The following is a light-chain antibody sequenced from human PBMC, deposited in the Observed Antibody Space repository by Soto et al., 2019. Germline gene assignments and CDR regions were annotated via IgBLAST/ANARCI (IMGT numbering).Light chain of an antibody. J-gene: IGLJ2*01. CDR3: RSYTANNTVT. V-gene: IGLV2-14*01. Sequence: QSALTQPASVSGSPGQSITISCTGTSSDVGGYNYVSWYQQHPGKGPKLMIYEVTNRPSGVSFRFSGSKSGNTASLTISGLQAEDGADFYCRSYTANNTVTFGGGTKLTVL. CDR1: SSDVGGYNY. CDR2: EVT.